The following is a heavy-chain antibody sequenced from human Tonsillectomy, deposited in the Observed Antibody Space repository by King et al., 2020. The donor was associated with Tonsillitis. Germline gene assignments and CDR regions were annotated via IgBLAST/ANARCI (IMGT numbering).Heavy chain of an antibody. CDR1: VGSFSGYY. CDR2: INHIGSP. Sequence: VQLQQWGAGLLKPSETLSLTCAVYVGSFSGYYWSWIRQPPGKGLEWIGEINHIGSPSYNPSLKSRVTISVDTSKNQFSLRLSSVTAADPAVYYCARGRGLVATGVDYWGQGTLVTVSS. J-gene: IGHJ4*02. CDR3: ARGRGLVATGVDY. D-gene: IGHD5-12*01. V-gene: IGHV4-34*01.